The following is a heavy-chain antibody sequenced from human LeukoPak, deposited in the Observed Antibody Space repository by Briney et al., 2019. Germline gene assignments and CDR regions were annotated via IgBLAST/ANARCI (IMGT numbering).Heavy chain of an antibody. CDR3: AKDPRSDYCSGGYCYLDY. CDR2: ISSSSSYI. CDR1: GFTFSSYS. Sequence: GGSLRLSCAASGFTFSSYSMNWVRQAPGKGLERVSSISSSSSYIYYADSVKGRFTISRDNAKNSLYLQMNSLRAEDSAVYYCAKDPRSDYCSGGYCYLDYWGQGTLVTVSS. V-gene: IGHV3-21*04. J-gene: IGHJ4*02. D-gene: IGHD2-15*01.